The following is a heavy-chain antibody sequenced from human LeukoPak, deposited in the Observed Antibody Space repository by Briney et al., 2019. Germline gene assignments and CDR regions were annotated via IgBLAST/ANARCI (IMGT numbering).Heavy chain of an antibody. CDR3: ARTNLDTAMVTWGYYYYYMDV. J-gene: IGHJ6*03. V-gene: IGHV3-73*01. Sequence: PGGSLRLSCAASGFTFSGSAMHWVRQASGKGLEWVGRIRSKANSYATAYAASVKGRFTISRDNSKNTLYLQMNSLRAEDTAVYYCARTNLDTAMVTWGYYYYYMDVWGKGTTVTISS. CDR1: GFTFSGSA. D-gene: IGHD5-18*01. CDR2: IRSKANSYAT.